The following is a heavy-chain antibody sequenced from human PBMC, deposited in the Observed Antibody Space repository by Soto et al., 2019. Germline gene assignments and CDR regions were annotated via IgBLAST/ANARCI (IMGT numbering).Heavy chain of an antibody. CDR2: ISYDGSNK. V-gene: IGHV3-30*18. Sequence: PGGSLRLSCAASGFTFSSYGMHWVRQAPGKGLEWVAVISYDGSNKYYADSVKGRFTISRDNSKNTLSLQMNSLRTEDTAVYYCAKSITMIVDRLPTSDYWGQGPLVTVSS. D-gene: IGHD3-22*01. J-gene: IGHJ4*02. CDR1: GFTFSSYG. CDR3: AKSITMIVDRLPTSDY.